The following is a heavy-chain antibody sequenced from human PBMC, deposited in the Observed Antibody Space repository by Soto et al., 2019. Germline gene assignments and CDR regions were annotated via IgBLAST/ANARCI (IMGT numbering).Heavy chain of an antibody. J-gene: IGHJ5*02. CDR3: ARHINGNWFDP. D-gene: IGHD2-21*01. Sequence: SETKSLTCTVSGGTLSSYYLSWIRQPPGKGLEWIGYIYYSGSTYYNPSLKSRVTISVDTSKNQFSLKLSSVIAADTAVYYCARHINGNWFDPWGQGTLVTVSS. V-gene: IGHV4-59*04. CDR2: IYYSGST. CDR1: GGTLSSYY.